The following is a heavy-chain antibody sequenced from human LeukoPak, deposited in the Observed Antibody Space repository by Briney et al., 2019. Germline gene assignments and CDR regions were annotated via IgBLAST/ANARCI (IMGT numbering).Heavy chain of an antibody. CDR1: GFTFSSYG. V-gene: IGHV3-30*18. CDR3: AKGVEVVVIMDYYYGMDV. D-gene: IGHD3-22*01. CDR2: ISYDGSNK. Sequence: GRSLRLSCAASGFTFSSYGTHWVRQAPGKGLEWVAVISYDGSNKYYADSVKGRFTITRDNSKNTLYLQMNSLRAEDTAVYYCAKGVEVVVIMDYYYGMDVWGQGTTVTVSS. J-gene: IGHJ6*02.